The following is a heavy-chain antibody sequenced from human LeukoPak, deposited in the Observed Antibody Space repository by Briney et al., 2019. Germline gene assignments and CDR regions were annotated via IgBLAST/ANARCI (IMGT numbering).Heavy chain of an antibody. J-gene: IGHJ4*02. CDR1: GFTFSSYS. CDR2: ISSSSSYI. CDR3: AREGTPRSMVRGVIRY. V-gene: IGHV3-21*01. D-gene: IGHD3-10*01. Sequence: GGSLRLSCAASGFTFSSYSMNWVRQAPGKGLEWVSSISSSSSYIYYADSVKGRFTISRDNAKNSLYLQMNSLRAEDTAVYYCAREGTPRSMVRGVIRYWGQGTLVTVSS.